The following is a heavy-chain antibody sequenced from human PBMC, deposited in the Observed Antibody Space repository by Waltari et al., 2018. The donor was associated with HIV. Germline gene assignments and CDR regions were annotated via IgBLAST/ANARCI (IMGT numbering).Heavy chain of an antibody. J-gene: IGHJ6*02. V-gene: IGHV3-23*01. CDR1: GFTFSNYG. CDR2: ISGSGGNT. D-gene: IGHD6-13*01. Sequence: EVQLLDSGGGLVQNGGSLSLSCAASGFTFSNYGMNWVPQAPGKGLEWFSAISGSGGNTYYADSLKGRFTISRDNSKNTLYLQMNSLRAEDTAVYFCVKEHQYSHTWYSYYGMDVWGQGTTVTVSS. CDR3: VKEHQYSHTWYSYYGMDV.